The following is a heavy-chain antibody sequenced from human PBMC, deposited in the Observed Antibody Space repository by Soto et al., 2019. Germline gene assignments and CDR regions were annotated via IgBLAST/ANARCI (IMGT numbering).Heavy chain of an antibody. J-gene: IGHJ4*02. D-gene: IGHD4-17*01. CDR3: ARHRDYHLDD. Sequence: GGSLRLSCAASGFSFNTYWMTWVRQAPGRGLEWVANIKQDGSEEYSVDSVKGRFTVSRDNAKNSVYLQMNSLSAEDTAVYYCARHRDYHLDDWGQGNLVTVGS. V-gene: IGHV3-7*03. CDR2: IKQDGSEE. CDR1: GFSFNTYW.